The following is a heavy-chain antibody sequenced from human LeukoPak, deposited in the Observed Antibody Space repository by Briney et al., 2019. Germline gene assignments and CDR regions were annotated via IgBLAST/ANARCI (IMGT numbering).Heavy chain of an antibody. CDR3: ARYDSSGLVFDY. D-gene: IGHD3-22*01. V-gene: IGHV3-53*01. J-gene: IGHJ4*02. CDR2: IYSGGST. CDR1: GFTVSSNY. Sequence: PGGSLRLSCAASGFTVSSNYMSWARQAPGKGLEWVSVIYSGGSTYYADSVTGRCPIAKDNFKNTLYLQMTSLRAEDTAVYYCARYDSSGLVFDYWGQGTLVTVSS.